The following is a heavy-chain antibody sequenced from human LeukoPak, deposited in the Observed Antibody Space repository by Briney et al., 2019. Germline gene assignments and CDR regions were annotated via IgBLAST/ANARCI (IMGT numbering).Heavy chain of an antibody. D-gene: IGHD3-3*01. CDR1: GGSISSYY. J-gene: IGHJ4*02. V-gene: IGHV4-59*08. CDR2: IYYSGST. Sequence: SETLSLTCTVSGGSISSYYWSWIRQPPGKGLEWIGYIYYSGSTNYNPSLKSRVTISVDTSKNQFSLNLSSVTAADTALYYCATSGGSGYFIYWGQGTLVTVSS. CDR3: ATSGGSGYFIY.